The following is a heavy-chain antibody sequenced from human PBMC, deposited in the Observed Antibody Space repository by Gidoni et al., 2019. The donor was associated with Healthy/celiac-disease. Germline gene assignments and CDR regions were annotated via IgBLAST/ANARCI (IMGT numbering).Heavy chain of an antibody. Sequence: QVQLQQWGAGLLKPSEPLSLTCAVYGGSFSGYYGSWILQPPGKGLEWIGEINHSGSTNYNPSLKSRVTISVDTSKNQVSLKLSAVTAADTAVYYCAREKLNSSSGLDYWGQGTLVTVSS. J-gene: IGHJ4*02. CDR1: GGSFSGYY. D-gene: IGHD3-22*01. CDR3: AREKLNSSSGLDY. CDR2: INHSGST. V-gene: IGHV4-34*01.